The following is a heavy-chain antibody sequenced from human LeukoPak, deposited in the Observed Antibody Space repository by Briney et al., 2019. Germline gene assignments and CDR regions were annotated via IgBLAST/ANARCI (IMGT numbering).Heavy chain of an antibody. V-gene: IGHV3-30-3*01. J-gene: IGHJ6*02. CDR3: ASANPGYYGMDV. CDR1: GFTFSSYA. Sequence: GGSLRLSCAASGFTFSSYAMHWVRQAPGKGLEWVAVISYDGSNKYYADSVKGRFTIPRDNSKNTLYLQMNSLRAEDTAVYYCASANPGYYGMDVWGQGTTVTVSS. CDR2: ISYDGSNK.